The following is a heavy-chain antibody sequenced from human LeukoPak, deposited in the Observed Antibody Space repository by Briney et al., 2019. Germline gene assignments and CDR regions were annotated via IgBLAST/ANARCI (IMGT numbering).Heavy chain of an antibody. CDR1: GGSFSGYY. CDR3: ATGPSGWFDP. V-gene: IGHV4-34*01. Sequence: PSETLSLTCAVYGGSFSGYYWSWIRQPPGKGLEWIGEINHSGSTNYNPSLKSRVTISVDTSKNQFSLELSSVTAADTAVYYCATGPSGWFDPWGQGTLVTVSS. CDR2: INHSGST. D-gene: IGHD1-14*01. J-gene: IGHJ5*02.